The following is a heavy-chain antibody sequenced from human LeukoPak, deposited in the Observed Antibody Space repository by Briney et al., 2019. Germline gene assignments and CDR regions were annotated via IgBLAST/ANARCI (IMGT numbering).Heavy chain of an antibody. CDR1: GFTFSSYG. CDR2: ISYDGSNK. V-gene: IGHV3-30*18. D-gene: IGHD3-16*02. CDR3: AKDRGSGLSYYFDY. J-gene: IGHJ4*02. Sequence: GRSLRLSCAASGFTFSSYGMHWVRQAPGKGLEWVAVISYDGSNKYYADSVKGRFTISRDNSKNTLYLQMNSLRAEDTAVYYCAKDRGSGLSYYFDYWGQGTLVTVSS.